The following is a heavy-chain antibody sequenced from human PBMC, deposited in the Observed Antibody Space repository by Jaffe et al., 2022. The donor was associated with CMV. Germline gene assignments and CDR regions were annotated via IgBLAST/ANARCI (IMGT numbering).Heavy chain of an antibody. Sequence: EVRLLESGGGSEQPGGSLRLSCAASGFTFNNHGMAWVRQAPGKGLEWVSAIGGSGARAYYADSVKGRFTISRDNSKSTLYLQMNNLRAADTAVYFCAKGDYCSIDGCSILYFDYWGPGTQVTVSS. CDR2: IGGSGARA. J-gene: IGHJ4*02. CDR3: AKGDYCSIDGCSILYFDY. CDR1: GFTFNNHG. D-gene: IGHD3-10*02. V-gene: IGHV3-23*01.